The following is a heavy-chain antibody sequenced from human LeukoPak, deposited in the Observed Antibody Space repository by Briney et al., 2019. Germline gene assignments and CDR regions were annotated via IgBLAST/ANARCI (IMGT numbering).Heavy chain of an antibody. CDR3: ARDSPSNCSSTSCYFDY. J-gene: IGHJ4*02. Sequence: SVKVSCKASGGTFSSYAISWVRQAPGQGLEWMGGIIPIFGTANYAQKFQGRVTITADESTSTAYMELSSLRSEDTAVYYCARDSPSNCSSTSCYFDYWGQGTLVTVSS. D-gene: IGHD2-2*01. CDR2: IIPIFGTA. CDR1: GGTFSSYA. V-gene: IGHV1-69*13.